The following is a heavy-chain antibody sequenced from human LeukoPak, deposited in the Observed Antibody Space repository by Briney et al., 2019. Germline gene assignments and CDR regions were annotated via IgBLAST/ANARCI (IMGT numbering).Heavy chain of an antibody. CDR1: GGPISSYY. CDR3: ARQRFFKVGRPDYFDY. Sequence: SETLSLTCTVFGGPISSYYWSWIRQPPGKGLEWIGYVSYSGDTNYNPSLKSRVTISVDTSKNQFSLKLTSVTAADTAVYYCARQRFFKVGRPDYFDYWGQGTLVTVST. CDR2: VSYSGDT. D-gene: IGHD3-3*01. J-gene: IGHJ4*02. V-gene: IGHV4-59*08.